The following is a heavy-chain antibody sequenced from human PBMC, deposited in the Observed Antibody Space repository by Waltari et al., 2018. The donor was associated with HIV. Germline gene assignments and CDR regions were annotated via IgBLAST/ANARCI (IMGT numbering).Heavy chain of an antibody. J-gene: IGHJ4*02. Sequence: QAHLVRSGAEVRKPGASVKVSCKASGYNFASFDINWVRRATGQGLEWMGWMSINSGNAGYGQRFKGRLTLTRDTSIDMAYMELNSLTPQDTAVYYCVTSRPGAVFGDFWGQGTPVTVSS. V-gene: IGHV1-8*01. CDR2: MSINSGNA. D-gene: IGHD3-3*01. CDR3: VTSRPGAVFGDF. CDR1: GYNFASFD.